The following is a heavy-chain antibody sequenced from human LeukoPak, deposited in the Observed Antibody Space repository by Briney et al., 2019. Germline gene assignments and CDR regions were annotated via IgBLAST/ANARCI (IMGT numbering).Heavy chain of an antibody. CDR2: ISSNGGST. J-gene: IGHJ4*02. D-gene: IGHD3-10*01. CDR3: VKDSSSGSYFDY. V-gene: IGHV3-64D*06. CDR1: GFTFSRYA. Sequence: GGSLRLSCSASGFTFSRYAMHWVRQAPGKGLEYVSAISSNGGSTYYADSVKGRFTISRDNSRDTLHLQMSSLRVEDTAVYYCVKDSSSGSYFDYWGQGTLVTVSS.